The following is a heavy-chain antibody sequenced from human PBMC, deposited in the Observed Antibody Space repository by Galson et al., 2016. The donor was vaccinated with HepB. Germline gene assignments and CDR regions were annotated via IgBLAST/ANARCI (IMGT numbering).Heavy chain of an antibody. J-gene: IGHJ4*02. Sequence: SLRLSCAASGFTFSNYAMSWVRQAPGKGLEWVSGISGSGASTTYADSVKGRFTISRDNSKNALHLQMNSLRAEDTAVYYCAKPNTAGPSSYFDCWGQGTLVTVSS. CDR2: ISGSGAST. CDR1: GFTFSNYA. V-gene: IGHV3-23*01. CDR3: AKPNTAGPSSYFDC. D-gene: IGHD5-18*01.